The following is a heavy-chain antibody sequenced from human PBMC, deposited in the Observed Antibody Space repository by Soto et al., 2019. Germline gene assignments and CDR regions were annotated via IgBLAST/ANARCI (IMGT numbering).Heavy chain of an antibody. CDR2: INHSGST. CDR3: ARVAYHGDHLAY. CDR1: GGSFSGYY. Sequence: SETLSLTCAVYGGSFSGYYWSWIRQPPGKGLEWIGEINHSGSTNYNPSLKSRVTISVDTSKNQFSLKLSSVTAADTAVYYCARVAYHGDHLAYWGQGTLVTVSS. J-gene: IGHJ4*02. V-gene: IGHV4-34*01. D-gene: IGHD4-17*01.